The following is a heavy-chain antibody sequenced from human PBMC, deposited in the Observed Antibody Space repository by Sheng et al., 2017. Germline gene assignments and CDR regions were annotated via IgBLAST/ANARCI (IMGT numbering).Heavy chain of an antibody. CDR2: IRSKAYGGTT. CDR3: TREWGYYDFWSGPEYYYYGMDV. D-gene: IGHD3-3*01. V-gene: IGHV3-49*04. CDR1: GFTFGDYA. Sequence: EVQLVESGGGLVQPGRSLRLSCTASGFTFGDYAMSWVRQAPGKGLEWVGFIRSKAYGGTTEYAASVKGRFTISRDDSKSIAYLQMNSLKTEDTAVYYCTREWGYYDFWSGPEYYYYGMDVWGQGTTVTVSS. J-gene: IGHJ6*02.